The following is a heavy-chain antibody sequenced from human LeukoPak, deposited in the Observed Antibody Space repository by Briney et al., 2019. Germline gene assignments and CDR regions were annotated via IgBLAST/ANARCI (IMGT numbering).Heavy chain of an antibody. CDR2: IYSGGST. V-gene: IGHV3-53*01. Sequence: GGSLRLSCAASGFTVTSNYMSWVRQAPGKGLEWVSVIYSGGSTYYADSVKGRFTISRDNSKNTLYLQMNSLRSEDTAVYYCARDIGYSGYDMDAFDIWGQGTMVTVSS. J-gene: IGHJ3*02. CDR1: GFTVTSNY. CDR3: ARDIGYSGYDMDAFDI. D-gene: IGHD5-12*01.